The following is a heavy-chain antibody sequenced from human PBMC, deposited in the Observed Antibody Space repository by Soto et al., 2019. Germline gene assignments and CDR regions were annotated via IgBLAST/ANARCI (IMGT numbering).Heavy chain of an antibody. CDR2: IIPIFGTA. J-gene: IGHJ5*02. CDR1: GGTFSSYA. Sequence: QVQLVQSGAEVKRPGSSVKVSCKASGGTFSSYAISWVRQAPGQGLEWMGGIIPIFGTANYAQKFQGRVTITADESTSTAYMELSSLRSEDTAVYYCARDIRRYSYGPNWFDPWGQGTLVTVSS. D-gene: IGHD5-18*01. CDR3: ARDIRRYSYGPNWFDP. V-gene: IGHV1-69*01.